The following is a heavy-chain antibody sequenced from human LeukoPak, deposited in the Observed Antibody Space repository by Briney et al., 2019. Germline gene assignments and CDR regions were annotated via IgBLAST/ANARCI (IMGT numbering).Heavy chain of an antibody. CDR3: AKDITMVRGAPSAFDY. V-gene: IGHV3-23*01. J-gene: IGHJ4*02. CDR1: GFTFSSYA. D-gene: IGHD3-10*01. Sequence: GGSLRLSCAASGFTFSSYAMSWVRQAPGKGLEWVSAISGSGGSTYYADSVKGRFTISRDNSKNTLYLQMNSLRAEDTAVYYCAKDITMVRGAPSAFDYWGQGTLVTVSS. CDR2: ISGSGGST.